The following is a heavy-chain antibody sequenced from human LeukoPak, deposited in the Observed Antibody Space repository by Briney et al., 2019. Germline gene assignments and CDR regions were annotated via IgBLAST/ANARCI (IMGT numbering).Heavy chain of an antibody. CDR2: IRSKAYGGTT. J-gene: IGHJ4*02. CDR3: AKGSALLDVYNRYYLDN. Sequence: PGGSLRLSCTASGFTFGDYAVSWVRQAPGKGLEWVGFIRSKAYGGTTEYAASVKGRFTISRDDSKTIAYLQMNSLRAGDTAVYYCAKGSALLDVYNRYYLDNWGQGTLVTVSS. CDR1: GFTFGDYA. V-gene: IGHV3-49*04. D-gene: IGHD5-24*01.